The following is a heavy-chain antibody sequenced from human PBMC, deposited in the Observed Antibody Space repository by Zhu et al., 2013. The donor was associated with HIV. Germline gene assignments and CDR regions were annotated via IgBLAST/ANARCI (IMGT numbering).Heavy chain of an antibody. V-gene: IGHV4-59*01. D-gene: IGHD3-10*01. J-gene: IGHJ5*02. CDR2: LLQWEH. Sequence: QVQLRESGPGLVKPSETLSLTCTVSGGLITKSYWSWIRQPQEGTGVDWVYLLQWEHQLQPSLKSRVTISVDTSKNQFSLKLSSVTAADTAVYYCARVTEVLWFGEAPLWFDPWGQGTLVTVSS. CDR1: GGLITKSY. CDR3: ARVTEVLWFGEAPLWFDP.